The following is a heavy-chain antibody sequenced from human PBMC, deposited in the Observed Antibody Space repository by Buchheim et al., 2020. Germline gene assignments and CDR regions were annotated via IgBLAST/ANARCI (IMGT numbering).Heavy chain of an antibody. V-gene: IGHV3-23*01. J-gene: IGHJ6*02. CDR1: GFTFSAYA. Sequence: EVQVLESGGGLVQPGGSLRLSCAASGFTFSAYAMNWVRQTPGKGPEWVSSISGSGGSTYYADSVTGRFRFSRENSKNTVYLQMDSLTVGDTGVYYCARSEGDYVWGTSHIYYGMDVWGQGTT. CDR3: ARSEGDYVWGTSHIYYGMDV. CDR2: ISGSGGST. D-gene: IGHD3-16*01.